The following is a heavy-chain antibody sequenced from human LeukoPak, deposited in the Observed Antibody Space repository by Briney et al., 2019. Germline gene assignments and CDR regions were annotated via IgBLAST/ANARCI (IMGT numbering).Heavy chain of an antibody. CDR3: AKGMWDGYYFYYIMDV. V-gene: IGHV3-23*01. CDR1: GFTFNNYA. CDR2: ISGSGGRT. J-gene: IGHJ6*02. D-gene: IGHD1-26*01. Sequence: GGSLRLSCAASGFTFNNYAMNWVRQAPGKGLEWVSGISGSGGRTYYVDSVKGRFTISSDDSKNMLYLQMNSLRADDTAVYYCAKGMWDGYYFYYIMDVWGQGTTVTVSS.